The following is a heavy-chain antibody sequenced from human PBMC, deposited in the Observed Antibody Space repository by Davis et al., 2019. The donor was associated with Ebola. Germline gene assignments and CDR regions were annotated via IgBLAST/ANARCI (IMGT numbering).Heavy chain of an antibody. V-gene: IGHV4-34*01. CDR1: GGSFSGYY. Sequence: MPSETLSLTCAVYGGSFSGYYWSWIRQPPGKGLEWIGEINHSGSTNYKPSLKSRVTISVDTSKKQFALKLSYVTAADTAVYYCAGVVEMATITYYYYNGMDVWSKGTPVTVSS. J-gene: IGHJ6*04. CDR2: INHSGST. CDR3: AGVVEMATITYYYYNGMDV. D-gene: IGHD5-24*01.